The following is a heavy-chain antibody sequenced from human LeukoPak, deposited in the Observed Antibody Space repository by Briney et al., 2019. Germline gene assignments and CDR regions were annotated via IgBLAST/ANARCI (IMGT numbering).Heavy chain of an antibody. Sequence: SETLSLTCAVSGGSISGYYWSWIRQPPGKGLEWIGSIYYSGNTYYNPSLKSRVTISVDTSKNQFSLKLSSVTAADTAVYYCARGGYCSIGVCDPDDAFDIWGQGTVVTVSS. D-gene: IGHD2-8*01. CDR2: IYYSGNT. V-gene: IGHV4-39*01. J-gene: IGHJ3*02. CDR1: GGSISGYY. CDR3: ARGGYCSIGVCDPDDAFDI.